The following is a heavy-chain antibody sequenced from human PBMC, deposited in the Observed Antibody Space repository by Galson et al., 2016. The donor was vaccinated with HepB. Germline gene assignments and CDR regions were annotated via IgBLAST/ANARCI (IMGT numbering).Heavy chain of an antibody. CDR2: ISYSNAV. V-gene: IGHV3-48*03. Sequence: SLRLSCAASGFDFSRYEMNWVRKAPGKGLEWLAHISYSNAVSYAAAAKGRFTITRDNARDSVFLEMRSLRVEDTASYYCVRGKNNAWYAYKRSTYYNMDVWGRGVSVIVSS. D-gene: IGHD2/OR15-2a*01. CDR1: GFDFSRYE. CDR3: VRGKNNAWYAYKRSTYYNMDV. J-gene: IGHJ6*02.